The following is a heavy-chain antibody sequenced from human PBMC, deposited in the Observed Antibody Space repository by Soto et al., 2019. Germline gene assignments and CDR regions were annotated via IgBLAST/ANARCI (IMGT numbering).Heavy chain of an antibody. Sequence: EVQLVESGGGLVQPGGSLRLSCSASGFTFSSYAMHWVRQAPGKGLEYVSAISSNGGSTYYADSVKGRFTISRDNSKNTLYLQMSSLRAEDTAVYYCVKARKGIAVAPFGEWFDPWGQGTLVTVSS. CDR2: ISSNGGST. CDR1: GFTFSSYA. D-gene: IGHD6-19*01. J-gene: IGHJ5*02. V-gene: IGHV3-64D*08. CDR3: VKARKGIAVAPFGEWFDP.